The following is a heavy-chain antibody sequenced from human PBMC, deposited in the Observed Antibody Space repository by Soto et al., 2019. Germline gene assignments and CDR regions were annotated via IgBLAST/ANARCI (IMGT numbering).Heavy chain of an antibody. J-gene: IGHJ4*02. CDR3: ARDNSNFDY. V-gene: IGHV4-59*01. Sequence: SETLSLTCTVSGASISRYYWSWIRQSPGKGLEWIGYLYNTGSTNYNPSLRSRVTMSVDTSKNQFSLKLSSVSAADTAMYYCARDNSNFDYWGQGTLVTVSS. D-gene: IGHD1-20*01. CDR1: GASISRYY. CDR2: LYNTGST.